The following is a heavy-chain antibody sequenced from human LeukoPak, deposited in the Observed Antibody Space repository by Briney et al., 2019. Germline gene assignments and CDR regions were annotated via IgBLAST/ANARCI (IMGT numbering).Heavy chain of an antibody. CDR3: ARWYYYDGGAFDI. Sequence: PGGSLRLSCAASGFTFSSYWMNRLRQAPGKGLEWVANIKQDGSEKYYVDSVKGRFTISRDNAKNSLYLQMNSLRAEDTALYYCARWYYYDGGAFDIWGQGTMVTVSS. D-gene: IGHD3-22*01. CDR1: GFTFSSYW. J-gene: IGHJ3*02. V-gene: IGHV3-7*03. CDR2: IKQDGSEK.